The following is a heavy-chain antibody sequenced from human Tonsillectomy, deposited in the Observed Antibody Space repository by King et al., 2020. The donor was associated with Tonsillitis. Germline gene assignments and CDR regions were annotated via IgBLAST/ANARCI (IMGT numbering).Heavy chain of an antibody. CDR2: ISYDGSNK. D-gene: IGHD2-8*01. V-gene: IGHV3-30*04. Sequence: HVQLVESGGGVVQPGRSLRLSCAASGFTFSSYAMHWVRQAPGKGLEWVAVISYDGSNKYYADSVKGRFTISRDNSKNTLYLQMNSLRPEDTAVYYCARDXGGXCTHGLCSPFXYWGQXTLVTV. CDR1: GFTFSSYA. J-gene: IGHJ4*02. CDR3: ARDXGGXCTHGLCSPFXY.